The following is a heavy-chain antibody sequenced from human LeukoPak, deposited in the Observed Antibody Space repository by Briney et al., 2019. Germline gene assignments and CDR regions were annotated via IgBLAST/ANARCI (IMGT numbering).Heavy chain of an antibody. CDR1: GGSTTSSY. CDR2: IYYSGSI. V-gene: IGHV4-59*08. D-gene: IGHD2-21*01. J-gene: IGHJ6*01. Sequence: SETLSLTCTVPGGSTTSSYWSWIRQPPGRGLEWIGYIYYSGSINYNPSLKSRVTISLDTSKNQFSLKLSSVTAADTAVYYCARRGDSGFFYAMDVWGQGTTVTVSS. CDR3: ARRGDSGFFYAMDV.